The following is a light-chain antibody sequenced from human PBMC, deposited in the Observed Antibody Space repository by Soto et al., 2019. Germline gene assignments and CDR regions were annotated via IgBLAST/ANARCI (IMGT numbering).Light chain of an antibody. V-gene: IGKV3-15*01. CDR1: QSVTSN. CDR2: GAS. J-gene: IGKJ2*01. Sequence: EIVMTQSPATLSVSPGERATLSCRASQSVTSNLAWYQQKPGRAPRLLIYGASTSATGIPARFSGSGSGTEFTLTISSLQPEDFAVYYCQQYNDWPPYTFGQGTKLEIK. CDR3: QQYNDWPPYT.